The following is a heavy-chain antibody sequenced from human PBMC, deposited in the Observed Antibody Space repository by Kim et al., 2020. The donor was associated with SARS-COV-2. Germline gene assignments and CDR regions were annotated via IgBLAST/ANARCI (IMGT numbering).Heavy chain of an antibody. V-gene: IGHV1-2*02. CDR2: INPNSGGT. D-gene: IGHD5-12*01. CDR3: AREGPFETSGYYCFY. Sequence: ASVKVSCKASGYRFTGDYLHWVRQAPGQGLEWMGWINPNSGGTNYARNFLGRLTLTRDISLSTAYMALTRLDSDDTAVYFCAREGPFETSGYYCFYWGQGTQLIVSA. J-gene: IGHJ4*02. CDR1: GYRFTGDY.